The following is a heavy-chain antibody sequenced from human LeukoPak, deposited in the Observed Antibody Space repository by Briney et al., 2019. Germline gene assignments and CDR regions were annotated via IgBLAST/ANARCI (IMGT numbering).Heavy chain of an antibody. CDR3: ARKRGDLFDY. J-gene: IGHJ4*02. D-gene: IGHD3-16*01. V-gene: IGHV3-30*03. CDR2: ISDDGTLK. Sequence: GGSLRLSCEASGFDFIDHGMHWVRQAPGRGLEWVAVISDDGTLKFYGDSARGRFTISRDNSVNMVYLQLTSLRPDDTGVYYCARKRGDLFDYWGQGTLVTVSS. CDR1: GFDFIDHG.